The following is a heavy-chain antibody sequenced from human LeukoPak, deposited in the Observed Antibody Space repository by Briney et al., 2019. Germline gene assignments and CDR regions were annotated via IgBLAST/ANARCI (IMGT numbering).Heavy chain of an antibody. Sequence: GGSLRLSCAASGFTFSSYSMNWVRQAPGKGLGWVSSISSSSSYIYYADSVKGRFTISRDNAKNSLYLQMNSLRAEDTAVYYCASVDFWSGLGDYWGQGTLVTVSS. D-gene: IGHD3-3*01. J-gene: IGHJ4*02. V-gene: IGHV3-21*01. CDR3: ASVDFWSGLGDY. CDR1: GFTFSSYS. CDR2: ISSSSSYI.